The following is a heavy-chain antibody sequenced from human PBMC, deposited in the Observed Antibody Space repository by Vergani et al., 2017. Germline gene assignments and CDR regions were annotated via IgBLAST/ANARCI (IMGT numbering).Heavy chain of an antibody. CDR3: AREPGENGAFDI. V-gene: IGHV4-39*07. Sequence: QLQLQESGPRLVQPSETLSLTCTVSGGSISSSSYYWGWIRQTPGKGLEWIRSIYSSGSTYYNPSLKSRVTISVDTSKNKFSLKLSSVTAADTAVYYCAREPGENGAFDIWGQGTRVTVSS. D-gene: IGHD4-17*01. CDR2: IYSSGST. CDR1: GGSISSSSYY. J-gene: IGHJ3*02.